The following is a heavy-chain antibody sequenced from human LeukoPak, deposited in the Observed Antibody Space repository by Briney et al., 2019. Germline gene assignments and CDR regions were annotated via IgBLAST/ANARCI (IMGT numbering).Heavy chain of an antibody. CDR2: ISGGGKAT. V-gene: IGHV3-23*01. D-gene: IGHD2-15*01. Sequence: GGSLRLSCAVSGFTFSSLAMSWVRQAPGKGLEWVSVISGGGKATYYADSMKGRFTISRDNAKNSLYLQMNSLRAEDTAVYYCARDRYCSGGSCPYYYGMDVWGQGTTVTVSS. J-gene: IGHJ6*02. CDR3: ARDRYCSGGSCPYYYGMDV. CDR1: GFTFSSLA.